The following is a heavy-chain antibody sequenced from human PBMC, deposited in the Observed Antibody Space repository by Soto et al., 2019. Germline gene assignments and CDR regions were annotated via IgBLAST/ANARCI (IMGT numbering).Heavy chain of an antibody. J-gene: IGHJ4*02. CDR2: ISWNSGNI. D-gene: IGHD3-3*01. V-gene: IGHV3-9*01. CDR1: GFTFDNYA. CDR3: AKSLKIFGLATTRSGTLDS. Sequence: SLRLSCAASGFTFDNYAMHWVRQAPGKGLEWVSGISWNSGNIGYADSVKGRFTIARDNAKTSLYLEMNSLRAEDTALYYCAKSLKIFGLATTRSGTLDSWGQGALVTVSS.